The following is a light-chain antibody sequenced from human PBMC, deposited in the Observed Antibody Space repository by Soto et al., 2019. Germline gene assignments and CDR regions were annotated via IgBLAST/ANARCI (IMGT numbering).Light chain of an antibody. V-gene: IGLV2-14*01. Sequence: QSVLTQPASVSGSPGQSITISCTGTSSDVGGYNYVSWYQQHPGKAPKLMIYEVSNRFSGVSSRFSGSKSGNTASLTISGLQAEDETDYYCSSYTSRSTLVFGGGTKVTVL. CDR2: EVS. CDR1: SSDVGGYNY. CDR3: SSYTSRSTLV. J-gene: IGLJ3*02.